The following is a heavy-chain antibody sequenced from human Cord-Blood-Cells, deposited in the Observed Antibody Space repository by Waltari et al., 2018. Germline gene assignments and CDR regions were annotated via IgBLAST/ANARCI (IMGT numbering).Heavy chain of an antibody. CDR2: IYYSGST. D-gene: IGHD6-19*01. CDR1: GGSISSSSYY. CDR3: ARPLDSSGFDY. J-gene: IGHJ4*02. V-gene: IGHV4-39*01. Sequence: QLQLQESGPGLVKPSETLSLTCTVSGGSISSSSYYWGWIRQPPGKGLEWIGSIYYSGSTYYNPSLKSRVTISVDTSNNQFSLKLSSVTAADTAVYYCARPLDSSGFDYWGQGTLVTVSS.